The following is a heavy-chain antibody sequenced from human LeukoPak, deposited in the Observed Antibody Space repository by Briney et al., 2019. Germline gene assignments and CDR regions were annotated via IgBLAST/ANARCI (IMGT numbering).Heavy chain of an antibody. J-gene: IGHJ5*02. Sequence: PSETLSLTCTVSGASVTSYYWNWIRRPPGKGPEWIGYILYSGTTNYNPSLNSRVTMSLDTSKNQFSLELSSVTAADTAVYYCARRIIARGLGQENWFDPWGQGILVTVSS. CDR3: ARRIIARGLGQENWFDP. V-gene: IGHV4-59*02. D-gene: IGHD3-16*01. CDR1: GASVTSYY. CDR2: ILYSGTT.